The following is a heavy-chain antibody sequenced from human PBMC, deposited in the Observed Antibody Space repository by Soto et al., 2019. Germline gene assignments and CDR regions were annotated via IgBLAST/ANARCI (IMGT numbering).Heavy chain of an antibody. CDR2: THYSGST. CDR1: GDSIDSSIYY. Sequence: SETLSLTCTVSGDSIDSSIYYWGWIRQPPGEGLEWIGSTHYSGSTSYNPSLQSRVTMSVDTSKSHFSLNLNSVTAADTAVYYCARQGKKGTRYEYYFDYWGQGTLVTVSS. V-gene: IGHV4-39*01. J-gene: IGHJ4*02. CDR3: ARQGKKGTRYEYYFDY. D-gene: IGHD3-16*02.